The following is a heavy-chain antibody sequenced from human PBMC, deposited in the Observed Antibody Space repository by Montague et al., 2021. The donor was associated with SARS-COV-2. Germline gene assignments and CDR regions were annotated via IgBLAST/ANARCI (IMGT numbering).Heavy chain of an antibody. J-gene: IGHJ3*02. CDR2: IYYSGST. CDR3: ARGSGWMGYAFDI. Sequence: SETLSLTCTVSGSSISSYYWSWIRQPPGKGLEWIGYIYYSGSTNYNPSLKSRATISVDTSKNQFSLKLSSVTAADTAVYYCARGSGWMGYAFDIWGQGTMVTVSS. V-gene: IGHV4-59*01. CDR1: GSSISSYY. D-gene: IGHD6-19*01.